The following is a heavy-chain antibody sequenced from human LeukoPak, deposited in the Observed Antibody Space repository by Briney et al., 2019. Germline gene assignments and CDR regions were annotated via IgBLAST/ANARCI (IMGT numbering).Heavy chain of an antibody. CDR3: ARYQMGFDP. Sequence: SQTLSLTCAISGASVSSNTAAWDWIRQSPSRGLEWLGRTYYGSNWYNDYAVCVKGRTAINPDTSKFQFSLQLNSVTPEDTAVYYFARYQMGFDPWGQGILVTVSS. V-gene: IGHV6-1*01. J-gene: IGHJ5*02. D-gene: IGHD5-24*01. CDR2: TYYGSNWYN. CDR1: GASVSSNTAA.